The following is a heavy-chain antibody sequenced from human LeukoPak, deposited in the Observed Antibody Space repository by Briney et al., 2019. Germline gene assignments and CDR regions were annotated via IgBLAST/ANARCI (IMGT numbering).Heavy chain of an antibody. CDR3: ARGHPGKFDY. V-gene: IGHV3-33*01. Sequence: GGSLRLSCAASGFTFSSYHMHWVRQAPGKGLEWVAVIWYDGTNKYYADSVKGRFTISRDTSKNTLFLQMDSLRAEDTAVYYCARGHPGKFDYWGQGTLVTVCS. CDR1: GFTFSSYH. J-gene: IGHJ4*02. D-gene: IGHD1-14*01. CDR2: IWYDGTNK.